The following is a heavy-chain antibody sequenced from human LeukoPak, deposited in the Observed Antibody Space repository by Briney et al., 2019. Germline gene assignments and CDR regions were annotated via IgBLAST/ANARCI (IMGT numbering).Heavy chain of an antibody. Sequence: GGSLRLSCAASGFTFSSYGMSWVRQASGKGLEWVGRIRSKANSYATAYAASVKGRFTISRDDSKNTAYLQMNSLRAEDTAVYYCAKDIHGDYATYDYWGQGTLVTVSS. D-gene: IGHD4-17*01. CDR1: GFTFSSYG. V-gene: IGHV3-73*01. J-gene: IGHJ4*02. CDR2: IRSKANSYAT. CDR3: AKDIHGDYATYDY.